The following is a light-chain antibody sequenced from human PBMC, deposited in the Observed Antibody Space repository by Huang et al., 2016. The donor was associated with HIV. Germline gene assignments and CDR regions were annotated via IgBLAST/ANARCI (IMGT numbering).Light chain of an antibody. CDR3: HQYGTSVGT. CDR1: QTVRNNF. CDR2: APS. V-gene: IGKV3-20*01. Sequence: EIVLTQSPGTLSLSPGERATLSCGASQTVRNNFLAWSQHKPGQAPGPLISAPSSRATGIPDRFSGSGSRRDFNLTISRLEPEDFAVYYCHQYGTSVGTFGPGTKVDVK. J-gene: IGKJ1*01.